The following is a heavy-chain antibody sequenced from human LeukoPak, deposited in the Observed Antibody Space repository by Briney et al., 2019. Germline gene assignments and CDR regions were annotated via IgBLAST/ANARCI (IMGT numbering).Heavy chain of an antibody. D-gene: IGHD6-13*01. V-gene: IGHV4-39*01. CDR2: IYYSGTS. J-gene: IGHJ4*02. CDR3: ARRFNGGSSWDFDF. CDR1: GGSISGNNYY. Sequence: SETLSLTCTVSGGSISGNNYYWGCIRQPPGKGLEWIGTIYYSGTSYYNPSLKSRVTISVDTSKNQFSLKLNSVTAADTALYYCARRFNGGSSWDFDFWGQGTLVTVSS.